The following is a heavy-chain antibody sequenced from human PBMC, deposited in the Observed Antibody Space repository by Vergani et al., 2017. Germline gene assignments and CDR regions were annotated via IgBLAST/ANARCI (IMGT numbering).Heavy chain of an antibody. CDR2: ISGGGDTN. V-gene: IGHV3-23*01. CDR1: GFTFNSFA. CDR3: AKGDRLEDRDNWFDS. D-gene: IGHD3-16*02. J-gene: IGHJ5*01. Sequence: VQLLESGGGLVQSGGSLRLSCAASGFTFNSFAMTWVRQAPGMGLEWISTISGGGDTNHYADSVEGRFTISRDNYKSTLYLQIKSLRAEDTAVYYCAKGDRLEDRDNWFDSWGQGSQVTVSS.